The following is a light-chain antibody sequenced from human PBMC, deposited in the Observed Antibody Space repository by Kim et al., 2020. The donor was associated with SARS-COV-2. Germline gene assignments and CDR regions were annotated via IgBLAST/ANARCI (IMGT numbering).Light chain of an antibody. Sequence: GQSVTISCTGTRGDVGGYNFVSWYQQHPGKAPKLMIYEVSKRPSGVPDRFSGSKSGNTASLTVSGLQAEDEADYYCSSYAGSNNVFGTGTKVTVL. CDR1: RGDVGGYNF. CDR3: SSYAGSNNV. CDR2: EVS. J-gene: IGLJ1*01. V-gene: IGLV2-8*01.